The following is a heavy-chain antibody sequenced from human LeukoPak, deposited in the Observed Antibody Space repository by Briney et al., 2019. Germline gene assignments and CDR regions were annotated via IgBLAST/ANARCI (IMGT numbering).Heavy chain of an antibody. CDR3: ARAHRYGPYPFDY. V-gene: IGHV4-34*01. Sequence: PSETLSLTCAVYGGSFSGYYWSWIRQPPGKGLEWIGEINHSGSTNYNPSLKSRVTISVDTSKNQFSLKLSSVTAADTAVYYCARAHRYGPYPFDYWGQGTLVTVSS. J-gene: IGHJ4*02. CDR2: INHSGST. D-gene: IGHD5-18*01. CDR1: GGSFSGYY.